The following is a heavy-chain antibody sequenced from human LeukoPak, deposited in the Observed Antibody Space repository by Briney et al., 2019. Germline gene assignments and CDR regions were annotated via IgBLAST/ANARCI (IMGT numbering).Heavy chain of an antibody. CDR3: ARGVRFLEWLYGMDV. V-gene: IGHV1-69*13. J-gene: IGHJ6*02. D-gene: IGHD3-3*01. Sequence: SVKVSCKASGGTFSSYAISWVRQAPGQGLEWMGGIIPIFGTANYAQKFQGRVTITADESTSTAYMELSSLRSEDTAEYYCARGVRFLEWLYGMDVWGQGTTVTVSS. CDR1: GGTFSSYA. CDR2: IIPIFGTA.